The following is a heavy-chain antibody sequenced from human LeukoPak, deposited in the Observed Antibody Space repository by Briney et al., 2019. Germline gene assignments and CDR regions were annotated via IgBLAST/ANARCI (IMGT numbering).Heavy chain of an antibody. CDR3: ARSSSWYVYGY. CDR2: ISSSSSYI. CDR1: GFTFSNYA. D-gene: IGHD6-13*01. V-gene: IGHV3-21*01. J-gene: IGHJ4*02. Sequence: GGSLRLSCAASGFTFSNYAMSWVRQAPGKGLEWVSSISSSSSYIYYADSVKGRFTISRDNAKNSLYLQMNSLRAEDTAVYYCARSSSWYVYGYWGQGTLVTVSS.